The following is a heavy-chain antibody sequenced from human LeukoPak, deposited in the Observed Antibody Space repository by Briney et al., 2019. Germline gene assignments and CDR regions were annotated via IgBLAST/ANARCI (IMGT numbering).Heavy chain of an antibody. CDR3: ARGRLELPLGYYYYYMDV. V-gene: IGHV1-8*03. CDR1: GYTFTSYD. J-gene: IGHJ6*03. CDR2: MNPNSGNT. Sequence: AASVKVSCKASGYTFTSYDINWVRQATGQGLEWMGWMNPNSGNTGYAQKFQGRVTITRNTSISTAYMELSSLRSEDTAVYYCARGRLELPLGYYYYYMDVWGKGTTVTVSS. D-gene: IGHD1-7*01.